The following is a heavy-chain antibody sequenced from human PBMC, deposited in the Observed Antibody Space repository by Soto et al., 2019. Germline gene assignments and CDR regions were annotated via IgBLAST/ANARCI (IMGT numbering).Heavy chain of an antibody. CDR3: ARDRPRQYYDFWSGYYRNYYYYYYMDV. CDR2: ISDNGGST. J-gene: IGHJ6*03. Sequence: PGGSLRLSCAASEFTFSNYAMSWVRQAPGKGLEWVSSISDNGGSTYYANSVKGRFTISRDNSKNTLYLQMGSLRAEDMAVYYCARDRPRQYYDFWSGYYRNYYYYYYMDVWGKGTTVTVSS. D-gene: IGHD3-3*01. V-gene: IGHV3-64*01. CDR1: EFTFSNYA.